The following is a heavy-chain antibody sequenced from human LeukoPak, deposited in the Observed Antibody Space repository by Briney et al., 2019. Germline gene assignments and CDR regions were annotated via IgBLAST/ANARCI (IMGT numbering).Heavy chain of an antibody. CDR2: IIPIFGTA. J-gene: IGHJ5*02. V-gene: IGHV1-69*05. D-gene: IGHD3/OR15-3a*01. CDR3: ASNFGLGARWPNDNNWFDP. Sequence: ASAKVSCKASGGTFSSYAISWVRQAPGQGLEWMGGIIPIFGTANYAQKFQGRVTITTDESTSTAYMELSSLRSEDTAVYYCASNFGLGARWPNDNNWFDPWGQGTLGTVSS. CDR1: GGTFSSYA.